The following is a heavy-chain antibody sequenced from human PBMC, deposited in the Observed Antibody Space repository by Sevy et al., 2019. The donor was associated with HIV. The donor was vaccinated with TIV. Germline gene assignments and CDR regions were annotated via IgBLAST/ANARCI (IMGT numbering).Heavy chain of an antibody. CDR3: ARVPSPGGSYYTDY. V-gene: IGHV3-30-3*01. CDR1: GFTFSSYA. J-gene: IGHJ4*02. Sequence: GGSLRLSCAASGFTFSSYAMHWVRQAPGKGLEWVAVISYDGSNKYYADSVKGRFTISRDNSKNTLYLQMNSLRAEDTAVYYCARVPSPGGSYYTDYWGQGTLVNVSS. D-gene: IGHD1-26*01. CDR2: ISYDGSNK.